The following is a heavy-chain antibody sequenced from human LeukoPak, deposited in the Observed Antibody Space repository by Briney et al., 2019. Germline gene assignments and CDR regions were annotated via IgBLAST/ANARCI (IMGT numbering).Heavy chain of an antibody. D-gene: IGHD6-19*01. V-gene: IGHV4-61*02. CDR1: GGSISSGSYY. J-gene: IGHJ5*02. Sequence: PSETLSLTCTVSGGSISSGSYYWSWIRQPAGKGLEWIGRIYTSGSTNYNPSLKSRVTMSVDTSKNQFSLKLSSVTAADTAVYYCARDSSGWYVGWFDPWGQGTLVTVSS. CDR3: ARDSSGWYVGWFDP. CDR2: IYTSGST.